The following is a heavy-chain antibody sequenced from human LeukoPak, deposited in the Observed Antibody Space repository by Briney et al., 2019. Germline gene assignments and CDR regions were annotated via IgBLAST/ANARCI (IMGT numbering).Heavy chain of an antibody. CDR2: IYYSGST. Sequence: SETLSLTCTVSGGSISSYYWSWIRQPPGKGLEWIGYIYYSGSTNYNPSLKSRVTISVDTSKNLFSLKLSSVTAADTAVYYCARAIHWGDSSGYYDYWGQGTLVTVSS. CDR1: GGSISSYY. CDR3: ARAIHWGDSSGYYDY. V-gene: IGHV4-59*08. J-gene: IGHJ4*02. D-gene: IGHD3-22*01.